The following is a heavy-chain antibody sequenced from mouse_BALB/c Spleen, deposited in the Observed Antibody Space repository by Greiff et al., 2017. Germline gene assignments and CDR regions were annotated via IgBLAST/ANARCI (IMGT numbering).Heavy chain of an antibody. CDR2: IYPGDGDT. Sequence: VQLQQSGPELVKPGASVKISCKASGYAFSSSWMNWVKQRPGQGLEWIGRIYPGDGDTNYNGKFKGKATLTADKSSSTAYMQLSSLTSEDSAVYYCARSRTVVATEMGYYAMDYWGQGTSVTVSS. V-gene: IGHV1-82*01. J-gene: IGHJ4*01. CDR3: ARSRTVVATEMGYYAMDY. D-gene: IGHD1-1*01. CDR1: GYAFSSSW.